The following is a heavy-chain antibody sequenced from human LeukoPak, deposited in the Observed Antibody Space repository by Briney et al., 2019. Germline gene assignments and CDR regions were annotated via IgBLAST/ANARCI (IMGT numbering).Heavy chain of an antibody. CDR1: GFTFSSYG. D-gene: IGHD3-3*01. CDR2: ISGRGGST. CDR3: AKDFWSGYYVGYFDH. J-gene: IGHJ4*02. V-gene: IGHV3-23*01. Sequence: PGGSLRLSCAASGFTFSSYGMSWVRQAPGKGLEWVSGISGRGGSTYYADSVKGRFTISRDNSKNTLYLQMNSLRAEDTAVYYCAKDFWSGYYVGYFDHWGQGTLVTVSS.